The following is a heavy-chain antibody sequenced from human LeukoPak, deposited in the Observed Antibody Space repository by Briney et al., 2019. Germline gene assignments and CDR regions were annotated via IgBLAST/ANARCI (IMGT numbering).Heavy chain of an antibody. CDR3: ARDFDSSGYYYFDY. D-gene: IGHD3-22*01. V-gene: IGHV1-69*05. Sequence: SVKVSCKASRGTFSSYAISWVRQAPGQGLEWMGGIIPIFGTANYAQKFQGRVTITTDESTSTAYMELSSLRSEDTAVYYCARDFDSSGYYYFDYWGQGTLVTVSS. CDR1: RGTFSSYA. CDR2: IIPIFGTA. J-gene: IGHJ4*02.